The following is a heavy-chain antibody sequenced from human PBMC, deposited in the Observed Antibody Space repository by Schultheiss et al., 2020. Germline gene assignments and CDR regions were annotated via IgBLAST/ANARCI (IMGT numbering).Heavy chain of an antibody. D-gene: IGHD3-16*01. V-gene: IGHV3-21*04. CDR3: ARGGRSDEEFDP. CDR1: GFTFSSYS. Sequence: GESLKISCAASGFTFSSYSMNWVRQAPGKGLEWVSSISSSSSYIYYADSVKGRFTISRDNAKNSLYLQMNSLRAEDTAVYYCARGGRSDEEFDPWGQGTLVTVSS. CDR2: ISSSSSYI. J-gene: IGHJ5*02.